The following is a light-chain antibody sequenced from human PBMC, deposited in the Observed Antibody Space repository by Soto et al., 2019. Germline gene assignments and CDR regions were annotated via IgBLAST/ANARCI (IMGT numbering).Light chain of an antibody. CDR3: QQYSKWPIT. J-gene: IGKJ5*01. CDR1: QSVNSN. Sequence: EIVLTQSPATVSLSPGERATLSCRVSQSVNSNYLAWYQQHPGQPPRLLIYGISTRATGIPARFSGSGSGTEFSLTISGLQSEDFAVYYCQQYSKWPITFGQGTRLEIK. V-gene: IGKV3-15*01. CDR2: GIS.